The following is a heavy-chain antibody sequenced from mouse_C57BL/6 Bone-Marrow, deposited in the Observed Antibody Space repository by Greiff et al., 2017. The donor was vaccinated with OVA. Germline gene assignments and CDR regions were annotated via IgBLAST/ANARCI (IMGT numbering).Heavy chain of an antibody. J-gene: IGHJ2*01. D-gene: IGHD1-1*01. Sequence: EVQLQQSGTVLARPGASVKMSCKTSGYTFTSYWMHWVKQRPGQGLEWIGAIYPGNSDTSYNQKFQGKATITADTSSNTAYLQLSSLTSEDTAIYYCARNYYGSSVDYWGQGTTLTVSS. CDR1: GYTFTSYW. CDR3: ARNYYGSSVDY. V-gene: IGHV1-5*01. CDR2: IYPGNSDT.